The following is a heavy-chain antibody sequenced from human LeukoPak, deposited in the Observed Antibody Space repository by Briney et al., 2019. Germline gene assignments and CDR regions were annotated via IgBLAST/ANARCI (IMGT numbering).Heavy chain of an antibody. V-gene: IGHV3-7*03. Sequence: GGSLRLSCAASGFTFSSYAMHWVRQAPGKGLEWVANIKQDGSEKYYVDSVKGRFTISRDNAQNSLYLQMNSLRAEDTAVYYCARDPMVRGVRPDYWGQGTLVTVSS. J-gene: IGHJ4*02. CDR2: IKQDGSEK. CDR1: GFTFSSYA. CDR3: ARDPMVRGVRPDY. D-gene: IGHD3-10*01.